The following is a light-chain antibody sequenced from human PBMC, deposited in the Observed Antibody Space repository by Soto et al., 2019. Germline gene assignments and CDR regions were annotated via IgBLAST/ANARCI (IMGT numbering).Light chain of an antibody. Sequence: DIQMTQSPSSLSASVGDRVTLTCRASQSISSYLNWYQLKPGRPPKLLIYFASSLQAGVPSRFSGAGSGTDFTLSISGLQPDDFTSYFCLQTDRVPYTFGQGT. J-gene: IGKJ2*01. CDR3: LQTDRVPYT. V-gene: IGKV1-39*01. CDR2: FAS. CDR1: QSISSY.